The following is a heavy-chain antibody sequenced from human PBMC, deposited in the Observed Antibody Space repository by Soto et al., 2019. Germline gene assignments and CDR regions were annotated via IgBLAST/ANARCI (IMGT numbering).Heavy chain of an antibody. J-gene: IGHJ2*01. D-gene: IGHD4-4*01. CDR2: ISYDGSNK. CDR1: GFTFSSYA. CDR3: ARPVWRDDYNWGYFDL. Sequence: QVQLVESGGGVVQPGRSLRLSCAASGFTFSSYAMHWVRQAPGKGLEWVAVISYDGSNKYYADSVKGRFTISRDNSKNTLYLANNSLRTEDTAVYYCARPVWRDDYNWGYFDLWGRGTLVTVSS. V-gene: IGHV3-30-3*01.